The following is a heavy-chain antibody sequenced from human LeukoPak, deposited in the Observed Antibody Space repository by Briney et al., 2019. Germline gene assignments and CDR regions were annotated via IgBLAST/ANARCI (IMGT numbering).Heavy chain of an antibody. CDR3: AKDRAMIRGVIHDY. D-gene: IGHD3-10*01. V-gene: IGHV3-9*01. J-gene: IGHJ4*02. CDR2: ISWNSGSI. CDR1: GFTFDDYA. Sequence: GRSLRLSCAASGFTFDDYAMHWVRQAPGKGLEWVSGISWNSGSIGYADSVKGRFTISRDNAKNSLYLQMNSLRAEGTALYYCAKDRAMIRGVIHDYWGQGTLVTVSS.